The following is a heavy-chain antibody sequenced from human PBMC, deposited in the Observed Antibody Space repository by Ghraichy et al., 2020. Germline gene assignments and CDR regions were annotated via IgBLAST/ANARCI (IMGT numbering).Heavy chain of an antibody. Sequence: SETLSLTCTVSGGSITSGDHYWSWIRQPPGKGLEWIGFIYYNGNIYYTPSLKSRLTISVDTSKNQFSLKLSSVTAADTAVYFCAGAPGRGYSYGFPFDPWGQGTLVTVSS. CDR2: IYYNGNI. D-gene: IGHD5-18*01. CDR3: AGAPGRGYSYGFPFDP. V-gene: IGHV4-30-4*01. J-gene: IGHJ5*02. CDR1: GGSITSGDHY.